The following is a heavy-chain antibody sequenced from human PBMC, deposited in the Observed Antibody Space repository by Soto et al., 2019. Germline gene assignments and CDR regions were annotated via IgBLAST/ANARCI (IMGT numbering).Heavy chain of an antibody. CDR2: ISHSGSST. Sequence: LRLSCAASRFTFPNYPMRWVRQAPGKGLEWVSTISHSGSSTYYSDSVKGRFTISRDNSKKTLYLQMNSLRVEDTAVYYCATRPHDSDRTGYLGVFDYWGQGTLVTVSS. CDR3: ATRPHDSDRTGYLGVFDY. CDR1: RFTFPNYP. V-gene: IGHV3-23*01. D-gene: IGHD3-22*01. J-gene: IGHJ4*02.